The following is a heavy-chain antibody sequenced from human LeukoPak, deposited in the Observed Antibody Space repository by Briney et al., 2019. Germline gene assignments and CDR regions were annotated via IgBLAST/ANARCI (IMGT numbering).Heavy chain of an antibody. Sequence: GGSLRLSCAASGFTFSSYDMHWVRQAPGKGLEWVAFIWYDGSNKYYADSVKARFTISRDNSKNTLFLQMNSLRAEDTAVYYCARGNYYNSGSLDYWGQGTLVTVSS. CDR3: ARGNYYNSGSLDY. CDR1: GFTFSSYD. J-gene: IGHJ4*02. D-gene: IGHD3-10*01. CDR2: IWYDGSNK. V-gene: IGHV3-33*01.